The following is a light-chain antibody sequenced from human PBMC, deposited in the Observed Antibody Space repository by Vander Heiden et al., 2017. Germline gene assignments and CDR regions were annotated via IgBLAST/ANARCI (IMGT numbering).Light chain of an antibody. CDR3: RQALQTPLT. Sequence: DIALSHTPLSLCVTPGEPASISCRSSQSLLHSNGYNYLAWYLQKPGQSPQLLIYLGSNRVSGVPDRFSGSGSGTDFTLKISRVEAEDVGVYYCRQALQTPLTFGGGTRVEVK. CDR1: QSLLHSNGYNY. CDR2: LGS. J-gene: IGKJ4*01. V-gene: IGKV2-28*01.